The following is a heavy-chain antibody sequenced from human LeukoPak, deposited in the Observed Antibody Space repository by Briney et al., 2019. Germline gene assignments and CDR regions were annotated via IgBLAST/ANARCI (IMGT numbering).Heavy chain of an antibody. CDR2: IYTSGST. J-gene: IGHJ6*03. D-gene: IGHD3-16*02. Sequence: SETLSLTCTVSGGSISSGSYYWSWIRQPAGKGLEWIGRIYTSGSTNYNPSLKSRVTISVDTSKNQFSLKLSSVTAADTAVYYCARDRSSDAYYYYYMDVWGKGTTVTVSS. CDR1: GGSISSGSYY. V-gene: IGHV4-61*02. CDR3: ARDRSSDAYYYYYMDV.